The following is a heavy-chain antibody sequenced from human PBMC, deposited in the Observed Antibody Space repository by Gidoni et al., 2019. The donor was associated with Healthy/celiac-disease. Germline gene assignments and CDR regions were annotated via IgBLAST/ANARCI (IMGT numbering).Heavy chain of an antibody. J-gene: IGHJ4*02. CDR2: ISWNSGSI. CDR1: GFTFDDYA. CDR3: AKGAGSLEQWLVLGTYFDY. D-gene: IGHD6-19*01. V-gene: IGHV3-9*01. Sequence: VESGGGLVHPGRSLRLSCAASGFTFDDYAMHWVRQAPGKGLEWVSGISWNSGSIGYADSVKGRFTISRDNAKNSLYLQMNSLRAEDTALYYCAKGAGSLEQWLVLGTYFDYWGQGTLVTVSS.